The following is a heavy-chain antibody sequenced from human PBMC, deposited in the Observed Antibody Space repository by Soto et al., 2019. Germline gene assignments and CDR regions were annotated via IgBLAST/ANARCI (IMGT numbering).Heavy chain of an antibody. CDR2: IKNKADGGTT. D-gene: IGHD1-1*01. CDR3: TSMNDRDAFDI. Sequence: AGGSLRLSCAASGLTFSIAWLSWVRQAPGKGLEWVGRIKNKADGGTTDNAAPVKDRFTISRDDSKSTLYLQMNSLKTEDTAMYYCTSMNDRDAFDIWGQGTMVTVSS. V-gene: IGHV3-15*01. J-gene: IGHJ3*02. CDR1: GLTFSIAW.